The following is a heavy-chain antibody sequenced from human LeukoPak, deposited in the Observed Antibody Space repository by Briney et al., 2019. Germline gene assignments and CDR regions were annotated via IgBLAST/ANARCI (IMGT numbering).Heavy chain of an antibody. CDR2: IKEDESEK. V-gene: IGHV3-7*05. J-gene: IGHJ6*02. D-gene: IGHD2/OR15-2a*01. CDR3: ARIRVSSYYGMDI. CDR1: GFTVSSNY. Sequence: PGGSLRLSCAASGFTVSSNYMNWVRQAPGKGLEWVANIKEDESEKYYVNSVKGRFTISRDNAKNSLFLHMNSLRAEDTAVYYCARIRVSSYYGMDIWGQGTTVTVSS.